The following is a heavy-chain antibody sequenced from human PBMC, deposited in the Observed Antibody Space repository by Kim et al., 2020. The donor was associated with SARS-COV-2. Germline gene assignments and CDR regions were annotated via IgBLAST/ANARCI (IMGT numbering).Heavy chain of an antibody. D-gene: IGHD5-12*01. Sequence: EYAASVKGRFTISRDDSKSIAYLQMNSLKTEDTAVYYCTRAVDIVATIPYWGQGTLVTVSS. V-gene: IGHV3-49*02. CDR3: TRAVDIVATIPY. J-gene: IGHJ4*02.